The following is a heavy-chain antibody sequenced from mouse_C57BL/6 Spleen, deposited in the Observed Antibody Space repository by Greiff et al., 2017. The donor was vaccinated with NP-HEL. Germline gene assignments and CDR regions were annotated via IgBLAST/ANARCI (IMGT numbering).Heavy chain of an antibody. D-gene: IGHD1-1*01. CDR2: IDPSDSYT. CDR3: ARSEYYYGSPYYFDY. J-gene: IGHJ2*01. V-gene: IGHV1-59*01. Sequence: QVQLQQPGAELVRPGTSVKLSCKASGYTFTSYWMHWVKQRPGQGLEWIGVIDPSDSYTNYNQKFKGKATITADTSSNTAYLQLSSLTSEDTAVYYCARSEYYYGSPYYFDYWGQGTTLTVSS. CDR1: GYTFTSYW.